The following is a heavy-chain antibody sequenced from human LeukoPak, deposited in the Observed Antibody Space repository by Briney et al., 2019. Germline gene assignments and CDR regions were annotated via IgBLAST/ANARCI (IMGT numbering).Heavy chain of an antibody. CDR2: ISGSGGST. Sequence: GGSLRLSCAASGFTFSSYAMSWVRQAPGKGLEWVSAISGSGGSTYYADSVKGRFTISRDNAKNSLYLQMNSLRAEDTAVYYCARDRPGELLFYWGQGTLVTVSS. D-gene: IGHD3-10*01. J-gene: IGHJ4*02. CDR1: GFTFSSYA. V-gene: IGHV3-23*01. CDR3: ARDRPGELLFY.